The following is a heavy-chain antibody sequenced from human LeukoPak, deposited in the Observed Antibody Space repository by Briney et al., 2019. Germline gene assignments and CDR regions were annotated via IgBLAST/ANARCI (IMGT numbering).Heavy chain of an antibody. V-gene: IGHV4-59*01. CDR3: ARDQYGDYDFDY. CDR1: GDSISSYY. D-gene: IGHD4-17*01. J-gene: IGHJ4*02. Sequence: SVTLSLTCTVSGDSISSYYGSWLRQPPGKGLECFAYIYYSGITNYNRSLKSRVTISVDTSKNQFSLKLSSVTAADTAVYYCARDQYGDYDFDYWGQGTLGTVSS. CDR2: IYYSGIT.